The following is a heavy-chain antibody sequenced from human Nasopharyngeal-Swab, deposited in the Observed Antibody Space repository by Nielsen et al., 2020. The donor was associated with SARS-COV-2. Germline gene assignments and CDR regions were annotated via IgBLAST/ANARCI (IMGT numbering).Heavy chain of an antibody. CDR2: ITPSSGAT. J-gene: IGHJ4*02. D-gene: IGHD1-26*01. Sequence: WGRQAPGQGLEWIGRITPSSGATTYAQNFQGRVTMTRDTSITTAYMELSGLRSDDTAIYYCTRGVDYWGQGTLVTVSS. CDR3: TRGVDY. V-gene: IGHV1-2*06.